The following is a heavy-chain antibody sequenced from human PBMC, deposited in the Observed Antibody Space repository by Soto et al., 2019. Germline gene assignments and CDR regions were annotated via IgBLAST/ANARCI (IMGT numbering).Heavy chain of an antibody. V-gene: IGHV3-9*01. J-gene: IGHJ4*02. Sequence: LRLSCAASGFTFDDYAMHWVRQAPGKGLEWVSGISWNSGSIGYADSVKGRFTISRDNAKNSLYLQMNSLRAEDTALYYCAKDIGRAGIVVVPAAIAVAGYFDYWGQGTLVTVSS. CDR2: ISWNSGSI. CDR1: GFTFDDYA. CDR3: AKDIGRAGIVVVPAAIAVAGYFDY. D-gene: IGHD2-2*02.